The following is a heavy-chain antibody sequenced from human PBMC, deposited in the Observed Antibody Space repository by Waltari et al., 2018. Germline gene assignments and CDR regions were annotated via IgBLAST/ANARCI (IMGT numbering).Heavy chain of an antibody. CDR2: ISPYNDDK. J-gene: IGHJ6*03. D-gene: IGHD1-1*01. CDR1: GYNFGVFG. Sequence: QVQLLQSGSDLKKPGASVKVSCRASGYNFGVFGISWVRQAPGQGLEWMGWISPYNDDKRYAQKFQGRLTMTTDTSTRTAYMQLRSLRSDDTAVYYCARDYWTTGSDRHLSFMDVWGKGTTVIISS. CDR3: ARDYWTTGSDRHLSFMDV. V-gene: IGHV1-18*01.